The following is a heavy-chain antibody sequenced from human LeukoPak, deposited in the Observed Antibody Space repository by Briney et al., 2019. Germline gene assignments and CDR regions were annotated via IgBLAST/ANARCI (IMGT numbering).Heavy chain of an antibody. J-gene: IGHJ4*02. CDR3: ARSTYQLLYFDY. CDR2: MYYSGST. Sequence: SETLSLTCTVSGGSISSSSYYWGWIRQPPGKGLEWIGSMYYSGSTYYNPSLKSRVTVSVDTSKTQFSLKLSSVTAADTAVYYCARSTYQLLYFDYWRQGTLVTVSS. CDR1: GGSISSSSYY. V-gene: IGHV4-39*01. D-gene: IGHD2-2*01.